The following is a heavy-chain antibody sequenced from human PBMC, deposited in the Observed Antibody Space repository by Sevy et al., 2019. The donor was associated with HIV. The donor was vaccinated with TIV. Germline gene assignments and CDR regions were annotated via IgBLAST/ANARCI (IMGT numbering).Heavy chain of an antibody. Sequence: GGSLRLSCAASGFTFKKYGMHWVRQAPGKGLQWVAVISDDGSDKEYADSVKGRFIISRDNSQDKVYLQMNSLRRDDTAVYYCANSRGRFEGSSWLYYFYALDVWGQGTKVTVSS. CDR1: GFTFKKYG. V-gene: IGHV3-30*18. D-gene: IGHD6-13*01. CDR3: ANSRGRFEGSSWLYYFYALDV. CDR2: ISDDGSDK. J-gene: IGHJ6*02.